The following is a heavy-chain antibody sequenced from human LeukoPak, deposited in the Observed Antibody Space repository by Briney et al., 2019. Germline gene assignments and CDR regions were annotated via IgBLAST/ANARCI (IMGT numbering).Heavy chain of an antibody. CDR3: AREKHYDFRLLYYYNYGMDV. D-gene: IGHD3-3*01. V-gene: IGHV1-18*01. Sequence: GASVKVSCKASGYTFTSYGIRWVRQAPGQGLEWVGWICAYNGNTNYAQKLQGRVTMTTDTSTSPVYMELRSLRSNDTAVYYCAREKHYDFRLLYYYNYGMDVWGQGTTVTVSS. CDR2: ICAYNGNT. J-gene: IGHJ6*02. CDR1: GYTFTSYG.